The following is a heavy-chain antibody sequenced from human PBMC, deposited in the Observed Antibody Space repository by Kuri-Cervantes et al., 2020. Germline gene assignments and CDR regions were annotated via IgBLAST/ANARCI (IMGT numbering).Heavy chain of an antibody. V-gene: IGHV3-33*01. CDR1: GFTFSSYG. CDR2: IWYDGSNK. D-gene: IGHD3-3*01. J-gene: IGHJ3*02. Sequence: GESLKISCAASGFTFSSYGMHWVRQAPGKGLEWVAVIWYDGSNKYYADSVKGRFTISRDNSKNTLYLQMNSLRAGDTAVYYCARGSGSAIFDIWGQGTMVTVSS. CDR3: ARGSGSAIFDI.